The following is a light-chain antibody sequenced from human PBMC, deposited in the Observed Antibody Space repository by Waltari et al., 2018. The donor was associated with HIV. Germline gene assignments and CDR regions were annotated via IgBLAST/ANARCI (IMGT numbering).Light chain of an antibody. CDR2: RDN. CDR1: PSNIRSNY. CDR3: AAWDDTLSGQGV. Sequence: QSVLPPPPSVSGTPGPRVTVSCPGSPSNIRSNYLYWSQQLPETASKPLLYRDNQRPSGVPDRFSGSKSGTSASLAINGLRSEDEADYYCAAWDDTLSGQGVFGGGTTMTVL. V-gene: IGLV1-47*01. J-gene: IGLJ2*01.